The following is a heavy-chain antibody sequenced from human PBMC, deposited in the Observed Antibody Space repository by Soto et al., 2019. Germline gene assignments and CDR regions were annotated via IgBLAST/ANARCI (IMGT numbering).Heavy chain of an antibody. V-gene: IGHV4-34*01. CDR3: ARGRGPPYYYGMDV. Sequence: QVQLQQWGAGLLKPSETLSLTCAVYGGSFSGYYWSWIRQPPGKGLEWIGEINHSGSTNYNPSLKSRVTISVDTSKNQFSLKLSSVTAADTAVYYCARGRGPPYYYGMDVWGQGTTVTVSS. CDR1: GGSFSGYY. CDR2: INHSGST. J-gene: IGHJ6*02. D-gene: IGHD3-10*01.